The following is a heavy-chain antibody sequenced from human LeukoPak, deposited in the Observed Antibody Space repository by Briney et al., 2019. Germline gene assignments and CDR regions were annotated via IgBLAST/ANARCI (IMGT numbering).Heavy chain of an antibody. D-gene: IGHD3-10*01. CDR1: GYTLTELS. CDR2: FDPEDGET. V-gene: IGHV1-24*01. CDR3: ATGNPLRITMVRGSKGKRSDWFDP. Sequence: ASVKVSCKGSGYTLTELSMHWVRQAPGKGLEWMGGFDPEDGETIYAQKFQGRVTMTEDTSTDTAYMELSSLRSEDTAVYYCATGNPLRITMVRGSKGKRSDWFDPWGQGTLVTVSS. J-gene: IGHJ5*02.